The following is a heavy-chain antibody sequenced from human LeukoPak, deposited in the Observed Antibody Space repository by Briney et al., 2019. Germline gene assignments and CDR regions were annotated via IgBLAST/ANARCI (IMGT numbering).Heavy chain of an antibody. Sequence: SETLSLTCTVSGDSISDYYWSWVRQPAGRGLEWIGRIHPSGSTNYNPSLKSRVTLSVDTSKNRFSLKLSSVTAADTAVYYCARGPPPDFDYWGRGTLVTVSS. CDR3: ARGPPPDFDY. CDR2: IHPSGST. J-gene: IGHJ4*02. CDR1: GDSISDYY. V-gene: IGHV4-4*07.